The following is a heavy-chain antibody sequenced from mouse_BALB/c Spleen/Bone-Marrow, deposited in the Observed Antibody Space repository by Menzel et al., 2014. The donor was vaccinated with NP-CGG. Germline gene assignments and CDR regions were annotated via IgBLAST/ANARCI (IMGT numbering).Heavy chain of an antibody. V-gene: IGHV5-6*01. CDR3: ALNWDSAY. J-gene: IGHJ3*01. D-gene: IGHD4-1*02. Sequence: EVQAVESGGDLVKPGGSLKLSCAASGFTFSSYGMSWVRQTPDKRLEWVATINNGGTYTYYPDSVKGRFTISRDNAKNTLYLQMSSLKSEDTAMYYCALNWDSAYWGQGTLVTVSA. CDR2: INNGGTYT. CDR1: GFTFSSYG.